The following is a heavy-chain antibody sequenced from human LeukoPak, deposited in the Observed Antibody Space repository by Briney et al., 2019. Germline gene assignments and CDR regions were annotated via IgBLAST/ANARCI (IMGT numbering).Heavy chain of an antibody. D-gene: IGHD1-7*01. CDR1: GFTFSSYA. V-gene: IGHV3-23*01. Sequence: AGGSLRLSCAASGFTFSSYAMSWVRQAPGKGQEWVSAISGSGGSTYYADSVKGRFTISRDNAKNSLYLQMNSLRAEDTAIYFCAREDDWNYEDYWGQGTLVTVSS. J-gene: IGHJ4*02. CDR2: ISGSGGST. CDR3: AREDDWNYEDY.